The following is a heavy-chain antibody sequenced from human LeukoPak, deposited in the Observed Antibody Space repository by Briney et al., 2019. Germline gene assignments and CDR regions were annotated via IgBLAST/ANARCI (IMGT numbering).Heavy chain of an antibody. J-gene: IGHJ3*02. V-gene: IGHV1-69*13. CDR1: GYTFTSYD. CDR2: IIPIFGTA. CDR3: ARDPGYCSSTSCYAFDI. D-gene: IGHD2-2*01. Sequence: GASVKVSCKASGYTFTSYDINWVRQAPGQGLEWMAGIIPIFGTANYAQKFQGRVTITADESTSTAYMELSSLRSEDTAVYYCARDPGYCSSTSCYAFDIWGQGTMVTVSS.